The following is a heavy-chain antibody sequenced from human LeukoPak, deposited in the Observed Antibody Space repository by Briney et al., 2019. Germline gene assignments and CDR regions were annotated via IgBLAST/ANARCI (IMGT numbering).Heavy chain of an antibody. CDR2: IDPNSGGT. CDR1: GFSFTGYF. D-gene: IGHD5-18*01. J-gene: IGHJ4*02. V-gene: IGHV1-2*06. Sequence: ASVKVSCXASGFSFTGYFMHWVRQAPGQGPEWMGRIDPNSGGTNYALKFQGRVTMTRDTPITTAYMDLSRLRSDDTAVYYCARGPHDTAYYFDQWGQGTLVTVSS. CDR3: ARGPHDTAYYFDQ.